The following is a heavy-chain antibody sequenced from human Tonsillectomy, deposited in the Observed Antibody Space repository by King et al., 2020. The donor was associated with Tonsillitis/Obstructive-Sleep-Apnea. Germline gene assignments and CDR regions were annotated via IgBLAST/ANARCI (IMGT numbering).Heavy chain of an antibody. V-gene: IGHV3-15*02. J-gene: IGHJ1*01. D-gene: IGHD1-14*01. CDR2: IKSKRGGGTT. CDR1: GFTFRDAW. CDR3: TTDPRY. Sequence: VQLVQSGGASVRPGGSLRLSCVASGFTFRDAWMSWVRQAPGKRPEWLGRIKSKRGGGTTDYASPVIGRFTISRDDSKDTLYLQMNSLITEDTAVYYCTTDPRYWGQGTLVTVSS.